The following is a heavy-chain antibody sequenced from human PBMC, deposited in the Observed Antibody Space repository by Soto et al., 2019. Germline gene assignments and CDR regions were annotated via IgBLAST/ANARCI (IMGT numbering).Heavy chain of an antibody. V-gene: IGHV3-23*01. CDR3: AKAFSIVVVVAAVDY. Sequence: VGSLRLSCAASGFTFSSYAMSWVRQAPGKGLEWVSAISGSGGSTYYADSVKGRFTISRDNSKNTLYLQMNSLRAEDTAVYYCAKAFSIVVVVAAVDYWGQGTLVTVSS. CDR2: ISGSGGST. D-gene: IGHD2-15*01. CDR1: GFTFSSYA. J-gene: IGHJ4*02.